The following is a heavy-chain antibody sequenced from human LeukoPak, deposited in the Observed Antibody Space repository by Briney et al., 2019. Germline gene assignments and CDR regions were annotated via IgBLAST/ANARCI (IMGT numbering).Heavy chain of an antibody. V-gene: IGHV1-69*06. CDR3: ARDERQVATIRTDYYYYYYMDV. CDR1: GGTFSSYA. Sequence: SVKVSCKASGGTFSSYAISWVRQAPGQGLEWMGGIIPIFGTANYAQKFQGRVTITADKSTSTAYMELSSLRSEDTAVYYCARDERQVATIRTDYYYYYYMDVWGKGITVTVSS. J-gene: IGHJ6*03. D-gene: IGHD5-12*01. CDR2: IIPIFGTA.